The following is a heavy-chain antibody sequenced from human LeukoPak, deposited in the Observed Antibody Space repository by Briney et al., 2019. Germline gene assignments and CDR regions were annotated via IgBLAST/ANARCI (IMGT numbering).Heavy chain of an antibody. CDR1: GFTFDDYA. Sequence: GRSLRLSCAASGFTFDDYAMHWVRQAPGKGLEWVSGISWNSGSIGYADSVKGRFTISRDNAKNSLYLQMNSLRAEDTALYYCAKVPRGWLQSYYFDYWGQGTLVTVSS. D-gene: IGHD5-24*01. V-gene: IGHV3-9*01. J-gene: IGHJ4*02. CDR2: ISWNSGSI. CDR3: AKVPRGWLQSYYFDY.